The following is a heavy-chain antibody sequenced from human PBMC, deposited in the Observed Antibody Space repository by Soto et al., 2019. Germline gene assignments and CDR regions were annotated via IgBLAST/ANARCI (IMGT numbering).Heavy chain of an antibody. D-gene: IGHD2-21*01. CDR1: GFMFNNSA. CDR2: VSDNGGSRGGT. Sequence: GGSLRLSCTASGFMFNNSAMTWVRQAPGQGLQWVASVSDNGGSRGGTYYADSVKGRFTISRDNSKNTLYLQLDSLTGADTAVYYCASAKPVVIDALGIWGQGTMVTVSS. CDR3: ASAKPVVIDALGI. V-gene: IGHV3-23*01. J-gene: IGHJ3*02.